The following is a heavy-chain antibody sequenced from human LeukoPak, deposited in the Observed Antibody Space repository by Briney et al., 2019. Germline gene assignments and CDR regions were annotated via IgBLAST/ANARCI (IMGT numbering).Heavy chain of an antibody. CDR2: LYYSGST. Sequence: SETLSLTCTVSGGSISSYYWSWIRQPPGKGLEWLGYLYYSGSTNYNPSLKSRVTISVDTSKNQFSLKLSSVTAADTAVYYCARLGYCSSTSCSLGFDYWGQGTLVTVPS. CDR1: GGSISSYY. V-gene: IGHV4-59*12. D-gene: IGHD2-2*01. CDR3: ARLGYCSSTSCSLGFDY. J-gene: IGHJ4*02.